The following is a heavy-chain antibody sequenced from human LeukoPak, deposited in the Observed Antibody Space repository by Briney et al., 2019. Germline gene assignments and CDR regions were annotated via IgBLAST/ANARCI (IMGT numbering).Heavy chain of an antibody. D-gene: IGHD2-15*01. CDR1: GYTFTSYY. V-gene: IGHV1-46*01. CDR2: INPSGGST. Sequence: ASVKVSCKASGYTFTSYYMHWVRQPPGQRLEWMGIINPSGGSTSYAQKFQGRVTMTRDTSTSANYMDQSTLRPEYVAVYYSAICKSDRGGGVIDYWGQGTLVTVSS. CDR3: AICKSDRGGGVIDY. J-gene: IGHJ4*02.